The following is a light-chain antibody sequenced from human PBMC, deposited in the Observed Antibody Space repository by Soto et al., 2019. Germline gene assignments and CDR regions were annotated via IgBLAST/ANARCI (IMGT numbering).Light chain of an antibody. CDR2: AAS. Sequence: GDRVTITCQATQDIRKYLNWYQQKPGKAPKLLIYAASSLQSGVPSRFSGSGSGTDFTLTISSLQPEDFATYYCQQSYSTPQTFGQGTKVDIK. V-gene: IGKV1-39*01. CDR3: QQSYSTPQT. J-gene: IGKJ1*01. CDR1: QDIRKY.